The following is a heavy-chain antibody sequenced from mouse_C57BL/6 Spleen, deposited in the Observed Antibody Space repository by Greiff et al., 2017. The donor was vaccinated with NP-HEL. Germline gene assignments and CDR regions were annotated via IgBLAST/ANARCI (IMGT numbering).Heavy chain of an antibody. CDR1: GFTFSSYA. V-gene: IGHV5-4*03. CDR2: ISDGGSYT. Sequence: EVKVEESGGGLVKPGGSLKLSCAASGFTFSSYAMSWVRQTPEKRLEWVATISDGGSYTYYPDNVKGRFTISRDNAKNNLYLQMSHLKSEDTAMYYCATGNYFDYWGQGTTLTVSS. CDR3: ATGNYFDY. J-gene: IGHJ2*01. D-gene: IGHD4-1*01.